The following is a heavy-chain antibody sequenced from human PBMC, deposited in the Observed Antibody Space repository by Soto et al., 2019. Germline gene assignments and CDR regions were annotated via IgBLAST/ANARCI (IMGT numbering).Heavy chain of an antibody. CDR1: GGSISSSSYY. D-gene: IGHD2-8*01. Sequence: QLQLQESGPGLVKPSETLSLTCTVSGGSISSSSYYWGWIRQPPGKGLEWIGSFYYSGSTYYNPSLKSRVTISVDTSKNQFSLKLSSVTAADTAVYYCARPNGRAIFYGMDVWGQGTTVTVSS. V-gene: IGHV4-39*01. CDR3: ARPNGRAIFYGMDV. CDR2: FYYSGST. J-gene: IGHJ6*02.